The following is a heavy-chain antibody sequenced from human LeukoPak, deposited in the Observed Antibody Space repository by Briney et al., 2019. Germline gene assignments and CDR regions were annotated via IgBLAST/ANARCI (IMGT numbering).Heavy chain of an antibody. CDR3: AKISRRLLPPVDY. Sequence: ETLSLTCTVSGGSISSYYWSWVRQAPGKGLEWVSAISGSGGSTYYADSVKGRFTISRDNSKNTLYLQMNSLRAEDTAVYYCAKISRRLLPPVDYWGQGTLVTVSS. CDR2: ISGSGGST. J-gene: IGHJ4*02. V-gene: IGHV3-23*01. CDR1: GGSISSYY. D-gene: IGHD2-15*01.